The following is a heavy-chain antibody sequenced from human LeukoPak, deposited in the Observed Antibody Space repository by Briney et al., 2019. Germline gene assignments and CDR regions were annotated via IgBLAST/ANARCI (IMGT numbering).Heavy chain of an antibody. D-gene: IGHD2-15*01. Sequence: ASVKVSCKSSGYTFTNYGIIWVRQAPGQGLEWMGCITADNGDTNYAQNLQDRVTMTTDTSTSTVYMELRSLRSDDTAVYYCARDWDCSGGACRDCFDPWGQGTLVTVSS. CDR1: GYTFTNYG. V-gene: IGHV1-18*01. CDR3: ARDWDCSGGACRDCFDP. CDR2: ITADNGDT. J-gene: IGHJ5*02.